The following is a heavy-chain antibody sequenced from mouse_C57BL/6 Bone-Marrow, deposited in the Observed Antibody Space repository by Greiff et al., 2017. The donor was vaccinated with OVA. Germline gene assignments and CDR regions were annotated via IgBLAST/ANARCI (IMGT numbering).Heavy chain of an antibody. CDR2: IDPSDSYT. CDR1: GYTFTSYW. J-gene: IGHJ4*01. CDR3: ASRITGLRRRGSAMDY. D-gene: IGHD2-2*01. V-gene: IGHV1-50*01. Sequence: QVQLQQPGAELVKPGASVKLSCKASGYTFTSYWMQWVKQRPGQGLEWIGEIDPSDSYTNYNQNFKGKATLTVDTSSSTAYMQLSSLTSEDSAVYYCASRITGLRRRGSAMDYWGQGTSVTVSS.